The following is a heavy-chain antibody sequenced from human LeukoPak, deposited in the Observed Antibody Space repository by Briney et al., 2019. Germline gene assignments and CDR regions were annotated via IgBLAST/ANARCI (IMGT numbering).Heavy chain of an antibody. CDR3: ATITPPFDY. V-gene: IGHV3-30*03. Sequence: GGSLRLSCAASGFTFSSYGMHWVRQAPGKGLEWVAVISYDGSNKYYADSVKGRFTISRDNSKNTLYLQMNSLRAEDTAVYYCATITPPFDYWGQGTLVTVSS. CDR1: GFTFSSYG. CDR2: ISYDGSNK. D-gene: IGHD1-14*01. J-gene: IGHJ4*02.